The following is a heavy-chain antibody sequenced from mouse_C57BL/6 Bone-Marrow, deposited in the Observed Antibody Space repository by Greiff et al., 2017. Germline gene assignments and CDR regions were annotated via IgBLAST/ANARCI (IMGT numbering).Heavy chain of an antibody. D-gene: IGHD2-5*01. J-gene: IGHJ2*01. CDR1: GFTFSSYA. V-gene: IGHV5-4*01. CDR3: ARDRRAYYSNWNYFDY. CDR2: ISDGGSYT. Sequence: DVQLQESGGGLVKPGGSLKLSCAASGFTFSSYAMSWVRQTPEKRLEWVATISDGGSYTYYPDNVQGRFTISRDNAKNNLYLQMSHLKSEDTAMYYCARDRRAYYSNWNYFDYWGQGTTLTVSS.